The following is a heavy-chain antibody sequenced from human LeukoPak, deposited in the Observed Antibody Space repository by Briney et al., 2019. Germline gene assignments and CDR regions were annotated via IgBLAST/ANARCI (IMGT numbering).Heavy chain of an antibody. CDR2: IKQDGSEK. Sequence: GGSLRLSCAASGFTFSSHWMSWVRQAPGKGLEWVANIKQDGSEKYYVDSVKGRFTISRDNAKNSLYLQMNSLRAEDTAVYYCARESSGYSIDYWGQGTLVTVSS. CDR3: ARESSGYSIDY. V-gene: IGHV3-7*01. J-gene: IGHJ4*02. CDR1: GFTFSSHW. D-gene: IGHD3-22*01.